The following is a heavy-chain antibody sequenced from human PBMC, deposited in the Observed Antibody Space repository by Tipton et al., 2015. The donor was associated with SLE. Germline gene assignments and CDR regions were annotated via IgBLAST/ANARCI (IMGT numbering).Heavy chain of an antibody. D-gene: IGHD4-17*01. V-gene: IGHV3-30-3*01. CDR1: GFTFSSYA. CDR3: ARDDDYGVRAFDI. CDR2: ISYDGSNK. J-gene: IGHJ3*02. Sequence: SLRLSCAASGFTFSSYAMHWVRQAPGKGLEWVAVISYDGSNKYYADSVKGRFTISRDNSKNTLYLQMNSLRAEDTAVYYCARDDDYGVRAFDIWGQGTMVTVSS.